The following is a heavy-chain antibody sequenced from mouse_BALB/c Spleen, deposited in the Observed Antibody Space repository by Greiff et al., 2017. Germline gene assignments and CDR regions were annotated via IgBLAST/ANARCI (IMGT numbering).Heavy chain of an antibody. J-gene: IGHJ4*01. V-gene: IGHV5-4*02. CDR1: GFTFSDYY. Sequence: EVKLVESGGGLVKPGGSLKLSCAASGFTFSDYYMYWVRQTPEKRLEWVATISDGGSYTYYPDSVKGRFTISRDNAKNNLYLQMSSLKSEDTAMYYCARDRAMITTSYAMDYWGQGTSVTVSS. CDR2: ISDGGSYT. D-gene: IGHD2-4*01. CDR3: ARDRAMITTSYAMDY.